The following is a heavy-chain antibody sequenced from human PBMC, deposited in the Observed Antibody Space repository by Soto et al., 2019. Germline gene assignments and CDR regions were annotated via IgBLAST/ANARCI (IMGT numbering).Heavy chain of an antibody. D-gene: IGHD3-10*01. J-gene: IGHJ6*03. Sequence: GGSLRLSCAASGFTFSSYNMNWVRQAPGKGREWLSYISSSSGTIYYADSVKGRFTISRDNAKDSRYLQVNSLRAEDTAVYYCARAPPSGYYGSGSRPYYMDVWGKGTTVTVSS. CDR1: GFTFSSYN. CDR2: ISSSSGTI. V-gene: IGHV3-48*01. CDR3: ARAPPSGYYGSGSRPYYMDV.